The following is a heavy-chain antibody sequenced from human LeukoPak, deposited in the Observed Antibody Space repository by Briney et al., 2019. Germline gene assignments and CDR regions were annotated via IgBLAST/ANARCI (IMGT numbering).Heavy chain of an antibody. CDR1: GGSISSSGYY. CDR3: ANSYYGGNFAY. CDR2: IYNSGST. Sequence: PSETLSLTCTVSGGSISSSGYYWSWIRQPPGKRLEWIGYIYNSGSTNYNPSLKSRVTMSVDASKNQFSLMLSSVTAADTAVYYCANSYYGGNFAYWGQGTLVTVSS. V-gene: IGHV4-61*08. D-gene: IGHD4-23*01. J-gene: IGHJ4*02.